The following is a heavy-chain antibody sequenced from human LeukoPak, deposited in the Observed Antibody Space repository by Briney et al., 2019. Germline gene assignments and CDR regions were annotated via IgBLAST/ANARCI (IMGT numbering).Heavy chain of an antibody. CDR3: TRHGGRDYYDSTEDGFDI. J-gene: IGHJ3*02. CDR2: IGGSGGST. V-gene: IGHV3-23*01. D-gene: IGHD3-22*01. CDR1: GFTFSSYA. Sequence: PGGSLRLSCAASGFTFSSYAMSWVRQAPGKGLEWVSAIGGSGGSTYYADSVKGRFTIYRDNSKNTLYLQMNSLRAEDTAVYYCTRHGGRDYYDSTEDGFDIWGQGTMVTVSS.